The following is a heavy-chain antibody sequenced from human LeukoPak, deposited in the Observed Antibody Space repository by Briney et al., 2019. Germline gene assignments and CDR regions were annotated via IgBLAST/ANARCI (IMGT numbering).Heavy chain of an antibody. D-gene: IGHD6-19*01. CDR3: AKVIRKWLALDAFDV. V-gene: IGHV3-30*18. J-gene: IGHJ3*01. CDR2: ISYDGRNYGGSEGS. CDR1: AFTFSNHG. Sequence: QTGGSLRLSCAASAFTFSNHGMHWVRQAPGKGLEWVAVISYDGRNYGGSEGSNYADSVRDRFIIPRDNSKNTLYLQMNSLRLEDTAVYFCAKVIRKWLALDAFDVWGQGTMVAVSS.